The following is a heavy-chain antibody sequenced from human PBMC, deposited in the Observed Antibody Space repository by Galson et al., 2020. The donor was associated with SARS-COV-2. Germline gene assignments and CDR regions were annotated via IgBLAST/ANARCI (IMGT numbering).Heavy chain of an antibody. Sequence: GGSLRLSCAASGFTFSTYALHWVRQAPGKGLELVAVVSYDGTNKYYADSVKGRFTISRDNSKNSLYLQMNSLRSEDTAVYYCARVSGYDDPPGDYWCQGTLVTVS. J-gene: IGHJ4*02. V-gene: IGHV3-30-3*01. CDR2: VSYDGTNK. CDR1: GFTFSTYA. D-gene: IGHD5-12*01. CDR3: ARVSGYDDPPGDY.